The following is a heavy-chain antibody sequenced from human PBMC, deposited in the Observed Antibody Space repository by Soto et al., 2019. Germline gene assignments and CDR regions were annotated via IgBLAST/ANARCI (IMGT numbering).Heavy chain of an antibody. J-gene: IGHJ5*02. Sequence: GGSLRLSCAASGFTFSSYAMSWVRQAPGKGLEWVSAISGSGGSTYYADSVKGRFTITKDTSRNQVVLTMTAMDPVDTATYYCALRPASHMNWFGPWGQGTLVTVSS. CDR2: ISGSGGST. CDR3: ALRPASHMNWFGP. CDR1: GFTFSSYA. V-gene: IGHV3-23*01. D-gene: IGHD2-21*01.